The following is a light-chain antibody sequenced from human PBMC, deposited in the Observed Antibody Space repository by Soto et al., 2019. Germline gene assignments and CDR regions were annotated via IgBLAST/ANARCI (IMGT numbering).Light chain of an antibody. J-gene: IGKJ4*01. CDR3: QQYNDWPLT. CDR1: RSLANSY. V-gene: IGKV3D-15*01. CDR2: GAS. Sequence: EIVMTQSPATMSVSPGERATLSCRASRSLANSYLAWYQQKPDQPPRLLIYGASSRATGIPDRFSGSGSGTEFTLTISSPQAEDFGVYYCQQYNDWPLTLGGGTKVETK.